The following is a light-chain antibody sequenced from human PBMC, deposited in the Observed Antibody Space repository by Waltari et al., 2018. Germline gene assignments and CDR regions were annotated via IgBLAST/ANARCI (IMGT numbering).Light chain of an antibody. Sequence: EIVLTQFPATLSLSPGEGATLSCRASQSVSSQLVWYQQKRGQAPRLLIDDASNRAAGIPARFSGSGSGTDFTLTISSLEPEDFAVYYCQQCNNSPPTFGQGTKVEIK. V-gene: IGKV3-11*01. CDR1: QSVSSQ. CDR3: QQCNNSPPT. J-gene: IGKJ1*01. CDR2: DAS.